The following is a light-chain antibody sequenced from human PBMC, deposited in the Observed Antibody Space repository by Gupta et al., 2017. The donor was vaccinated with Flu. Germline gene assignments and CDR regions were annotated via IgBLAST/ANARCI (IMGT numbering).Light chain of an antibody. V-gene: IGKV3-15*01. Sequence: EIVMPQSPATLSVSPGERATLSCRASQSVNYNLAWYQQKPGQAPRLLIYGASTRATGIPARFSGSGSGTEFTLTISSLQSEDFAVYYCQQYQDWPRTFGQGTKVEIK. CDR3: QQYQDWPRT. CDR2: GAS. J-gene: IGKJ1*01. CDR1: QSVNYN.